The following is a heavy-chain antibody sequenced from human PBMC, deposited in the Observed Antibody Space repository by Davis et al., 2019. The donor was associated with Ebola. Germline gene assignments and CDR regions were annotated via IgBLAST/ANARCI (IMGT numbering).Heavy chain of an antibody. V-gene: IGHV3-9*01. CDR1: GFTFDDYA. Sequence: GGSLRLSCAASGFTFDDYAMHWVRQAPGKGLEWVSGIRWNSGSIGYADSVKGRFTISRDNAKNSLYLQMNSLRAEDTAVYYCARRDYDSSGYLYYYGMDVWGQGTTVTVSS. CDR2: IRWNSGSI. D-gene: IGHD3-22*01. J-gene: IGHJ6*02. CDR3: ARRDYDSSGYLYYYGMDV.